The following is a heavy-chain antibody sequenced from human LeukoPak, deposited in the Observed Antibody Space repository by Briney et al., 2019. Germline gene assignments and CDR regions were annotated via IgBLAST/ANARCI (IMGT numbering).Heavy chain of an antibody. Sequence: PGGSLRLSCAASGFTFSDYYMSWIRQAPGKGLEWISYISGSGRTIHYADSVKGRLTISRDNAKNSLYLQMNSLRAEDTAVYYCAELGITMIGGVWGKGTTVTISS. CDR2: ISGSGRTI. V-gene: IGHV3-11*04. CDR1: GFTFSDYY. CDR3: AELGITMIGGV. J-gene: IGHJ6*04. D-gene: IGHD3-10*02.